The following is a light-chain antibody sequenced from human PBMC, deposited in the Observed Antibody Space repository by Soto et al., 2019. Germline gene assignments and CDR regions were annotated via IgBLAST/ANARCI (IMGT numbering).Light chain of an antibody. CDR2: KAS. CDR3: QQYNSHPYA. J-gene: IGKJ2*01. Sequence: DIQMTQSPSTLSASVGDRVTITCRASQSISIWLAWYQQKPGKVPSLLIYKASSLQTGVSPRFSGSGSRTEFTLTISSLQPDDFATYYCQQYNSHPYAFGQGTKLEIK. CDR1: QSISIW. V-gene: IGKV1-5*03.